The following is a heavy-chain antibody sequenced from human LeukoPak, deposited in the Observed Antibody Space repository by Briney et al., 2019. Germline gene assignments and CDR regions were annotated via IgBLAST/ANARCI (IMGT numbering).Heavy chain of an antibody. CDR1: GFTFSSAW. D-gene: IGHD6-19*01. V-gene: IGHV3-15*01. Sequence: GGSLRLSCAASGFTFSSAWMSWVRQAPGKGLEWVGRIKSKTDGGTTDYAAPVKGRFTISRDDSKNTLYLQMNSLKTEDTAVYYCTTVGAVAVPYGMDVWGKGTTVTVSS. CDR2: IKSKTDGGTT. CDR3: TTVGAVAVPYGMDV. J-gene: IGHJ6*04.